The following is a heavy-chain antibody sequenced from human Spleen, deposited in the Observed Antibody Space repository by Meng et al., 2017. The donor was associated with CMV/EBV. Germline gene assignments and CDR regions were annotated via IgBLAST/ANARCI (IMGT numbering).Heavy chain of an antibody. CDR3: TLGYYYYDSSGYLLGAFDI. CDR1: GGTFSNYA. CDR2: IIPIVGIT. J-gene: IGHJ3*02. D-gene: IGHD3-22*01. Sequence: SVKVSCKASGGTFSNYAINWVRQAPGQGLDWMGGIIPIVGITNNAQNFQGRVTITADKFTSTAYMELSSLRSEDTAVYYCTLGYYYYDSSGYLLGAFDIWGQGTMVTVSS. V-gene: IGHV1-69*10.